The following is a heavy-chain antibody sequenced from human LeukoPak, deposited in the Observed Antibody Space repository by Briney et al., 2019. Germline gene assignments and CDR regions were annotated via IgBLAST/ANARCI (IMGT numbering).Heavy chain of an antibody. Sequence: GGSLRLSCAASGFTFSVAAMTWVRQAPGKGLEWVSLIGASGESTYYADSVKGRFTISRDNSKNTLSLQMNSLRVEDTAMYFCATSGISFVRWYYNGMDVWGQGTTVTVSS. V-gene: IGHV3-23*01. J-gene: IGHJ6*02. D-gene: IGHD5-18*01. CDR3: ATSGISFVRWYYNGMDV. CDR1: GFTFSVAA. CDR2: IGASGEST.